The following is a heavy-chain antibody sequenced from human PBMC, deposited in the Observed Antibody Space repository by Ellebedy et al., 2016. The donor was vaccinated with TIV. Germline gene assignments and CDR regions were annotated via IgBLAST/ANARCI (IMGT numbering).Heavy chain of an antibody. CDR2: IVVVSGNT. CDR1: GFTFTKSA. CDR3: AADSVVGPSASWYFDL. Sequence: AASVKVSCKASGFTFTKSAVQWVRQARGQRLEWIGWIVVVSGNTHYAQKFQERVTITRDMSTSTAYMELSSLSSEDTAGYYCAADSVVGPSASWYFDLWGRGTLVTVSS. D-gene: IGHD2-15*01. J-gene: IGHJ2*01. V-gene: IGHV1-58*01.